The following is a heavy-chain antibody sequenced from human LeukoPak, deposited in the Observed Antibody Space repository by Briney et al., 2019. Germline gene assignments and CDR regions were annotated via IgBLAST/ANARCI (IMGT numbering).Heavy chain of an antibody. CDR1: GGSISSYY. CDR3: ARGDDSSGQGY. Sequence: SETLSLTCTVSGGSISSYYWSWTRPPAGKGLEGIGRIHTSGSTNYNPSLKSRVTMSVDTSKNQFSLKLSSVTAADTAVYYCARGDDSSGQGYWGQGTLVTVSS. J-gene: IGHJ4*02. CDR2: IHTSGST. V-gene: IGHV4-4*07. D-gene: IGHD3-22*01.